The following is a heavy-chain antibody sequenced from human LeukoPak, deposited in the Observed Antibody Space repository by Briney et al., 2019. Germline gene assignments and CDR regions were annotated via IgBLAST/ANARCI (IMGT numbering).Heavy chain of an antibody. CDR1: GYNLTNFG. CDR2: ISGYDGYT. D-gene: IGHD3-10*01. J-gene: IGHJ4*02. V-gene: IGHV1-18*01. Sequence: ASVKVSCKASGYNLTNFGISWVRQAPGQGLEWMGWISGYDGYTNYAQNLQGRVTMTTDTSTSTAYMELGSLRSDDTAVYYCAGVRGVPYYFDYWGQGTLVTVSS. CDR3: AGVRGVPYYFDY.